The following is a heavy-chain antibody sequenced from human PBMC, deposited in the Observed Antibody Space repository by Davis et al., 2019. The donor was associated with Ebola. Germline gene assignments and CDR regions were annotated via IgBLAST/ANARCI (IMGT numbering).Heavy chain of an antibody. J-gene: IGHJ4*02. V-gene: IGHV5-51*01. Sequence: GESLKISCKGSGYSFTNYWIGWVRQMPGKGLEWVGGIYPGDSDTRYSPSFQGHVTVSADRSINTAYLQLSSLKASDTAIYYCARGTDGYNPGGYFDSWGQGTLVTVSS. CDR1: GYSFTNYW. CDR3: ARGTDGYNPGGYFDS. CDR2: IYPGDSDT. D-gene: IGHD5-24*01.